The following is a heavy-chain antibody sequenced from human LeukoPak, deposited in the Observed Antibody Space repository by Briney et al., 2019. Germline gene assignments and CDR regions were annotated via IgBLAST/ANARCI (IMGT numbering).Heavy chain of an antibody. CDR1: GGSFSGYY. CDR3: ARARRQWLPRGAFDI. CDR2: INHSGST. J-gene: IGHJ3*02. V-gene: IGHV4-34*01. D-gene: IGHD6-19*01. Sequence: PSETLSLTCAVYGGSFSGYYRSWIRQPPGKGLEWIGEINHSGSTNYNPSLKSRVTISVDTSKNQFSLKLSSVTAADTAVYYCARARRQWLPRGAFDIWGQGTMVTVSS.